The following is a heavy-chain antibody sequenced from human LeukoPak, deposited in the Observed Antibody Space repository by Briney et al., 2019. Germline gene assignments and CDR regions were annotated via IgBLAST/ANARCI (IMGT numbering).Heavy chain of an antibody. D-gene: IGHD3-22*01. V-gene: IGHV3-21*01. CDR2: FGTRSTSV. Sequence: GGSLRLSCTASGFSFSGYSMNWIRQAPGKGLEWVSSFGTRSTSVYHAGSVKGRFAISRDNAKNSLYLQMNSLRAEDTALYYCAREVSEGFDFWGQGTLVTVSS. CDR1: GFSFSGYS. CDR3: AREVSEGFDF. J-gene: IGHJ4*02.